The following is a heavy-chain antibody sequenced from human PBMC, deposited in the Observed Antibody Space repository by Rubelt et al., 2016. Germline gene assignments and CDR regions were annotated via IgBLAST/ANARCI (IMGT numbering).Heavy chain of an antibody. Sequence: QVQLQESGPGLVKSSETLSLTCTVSGFSISSGYFWGWIRQPPGKGLEWIGSIYHSGSTFYSPSLKSRVTMSVDTSKNQFSRKLTSVTAAVTAVYFCARGNRVSMIVTIISDWFDPWGQGTPVTVS. V-gene: IGHV4-38-2*02. CDR3: ARGNRVSMIVTIISDWFDP. CDR2: IYHSGST. J-gene: IGHJ5*02. D-gene: IGHD3-22*01. CDR1: GFSISSGYF.